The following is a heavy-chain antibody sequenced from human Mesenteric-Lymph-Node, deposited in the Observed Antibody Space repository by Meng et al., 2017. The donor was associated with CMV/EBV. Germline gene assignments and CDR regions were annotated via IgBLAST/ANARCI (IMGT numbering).Heavy chain of an antibody. V-gene: IGHV2-5*01. D-gene: IGHD3-3*01. CDR3: AHRSDYDYWSGPLDY. J-gene: IGHJ4*02. Sequence: SGPTLVKPTQTLTLTCNFSGFSLTTNGVGVGWIRQPPGKALEWLALIYWNDDKRYSPSLRSRLTITKDTSKNQVVLTMTNMDPVDTATYYCAHRSDYDYWSGPLDYWGQGTLVTVSS. CDR1: GFSLTTNGVG. CDR2: IYWNDDK.